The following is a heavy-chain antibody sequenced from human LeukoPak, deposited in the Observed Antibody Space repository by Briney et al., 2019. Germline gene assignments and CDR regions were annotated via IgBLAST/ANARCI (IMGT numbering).Heavy chain of an antibody. D-gene: IGHD3-22*01. CDR3: ATDFYDTT. CDR2: IRSNSDGGTI. CDR1: GFTFSNAW. V-gene: IGHV3-15*07. Sequence: GGSLRLSCATSGFTFSNAWMNWVRQAPGKGLEWVGRIRSNSDGGTIDYAVPVKGRFALSRDDSKNTLYLQMNSLQTEDTAVYYCATDFYDTTWGQGTLVTVSS. J-gene: IGHJ5*02.